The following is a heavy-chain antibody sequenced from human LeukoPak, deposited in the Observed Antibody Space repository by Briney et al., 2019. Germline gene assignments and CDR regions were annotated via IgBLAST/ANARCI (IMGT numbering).Heavy chain of an antibody. D-gene: IGHD2-15*01. Sequence: GGSLRLSCTASGFSFSGHWMHWARQLPGKGLVWVSRISPTGSTTSYADSVKGRFTVSRDNSKNTLYLQMNSLRAEDTAVYYCAREDIGYCSGGSCYEPDYWGQGTLVTVSS. CDR3: AREDIGYCSGGSCYEPDY. CDR1: GFSFSGHW. V-gene: IGHV3-74*01. J-gene: IGHJ4*02. CDR2: ISPTGSTT.